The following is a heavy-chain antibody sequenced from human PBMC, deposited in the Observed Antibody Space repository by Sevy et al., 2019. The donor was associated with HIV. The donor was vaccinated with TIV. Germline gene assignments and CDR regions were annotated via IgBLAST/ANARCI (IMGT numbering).Heavy chain of an antibody. J-gene: IGHJ4*02. CDR1: GFTFSSYS. CDR3: ARAPPYSGLDY. CDR2: ISHSSTTI. Sequence: GGSLRLSCAASGFTFSSYSMNWVRQAPEKGLEWVSYISHSSTTIYYAVSVKGRFTISRDTAKNSLYLQMHSLRAEDTAVYYCARAPPYSGLDYWGRGTLVTVSS. D-gene: IGHD2-15*01. V-gene: IGHV3-48*01.